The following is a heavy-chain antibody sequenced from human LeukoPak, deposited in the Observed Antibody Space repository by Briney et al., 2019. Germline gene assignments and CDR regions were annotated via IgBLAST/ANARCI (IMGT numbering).Heavy chain of an antibody. CDR3: AKDLMRDRWFAES. CDR2: IRYDGDDK. Sequence: GGSLRLSCAASGFTFSSYGMNWVRQAPGKGLEWVSFIRYDGDDKFYAESVKGRFTISRDTSRNTLYLQMNRLRLEDTAIYYCAKDLMRDRWFAESWGQGTLVTVSS. D-gene: IGHD3-10*01. V-gene: IGHV3-30*02. J-gene: IGHJ5*02. CDR1: GFTFSSYG.